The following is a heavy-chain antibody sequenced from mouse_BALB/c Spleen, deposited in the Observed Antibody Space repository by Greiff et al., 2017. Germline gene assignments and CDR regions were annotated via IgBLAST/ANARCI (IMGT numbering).Heavy chain of an antibody. Sequence: VQLQQSGAELVKPGASVKLSCKASSYTFTSYYMYWVKQRPGQGLEWIGEINPSNGGTNFNEKFKSKATLTVDKSSSTAYMQLSSLTSEDSAVYYCTRAGGSSSPFDYWGQGTTLTVSS. CDR2: INPSNGGT. J-gene: IGHJ2*01. V-gene: IGHV1S81*02. D-gene: IGHD1-1*01. CDR1: SYTFTSYY. CDR3: TRAGGSSSPFDY.